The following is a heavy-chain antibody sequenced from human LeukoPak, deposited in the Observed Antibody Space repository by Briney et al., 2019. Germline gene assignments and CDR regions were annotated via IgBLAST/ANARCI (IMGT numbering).Heavy chain of an antibody. Sequence: PSETLSLTCTVSGGSISSYYWSWIRQPAGKGLEWIGRIYTSGSTNYNPSLKSRVTMSVDTSKNQFSLKLSSVTAADTAVYYCARKYYYDSSGYNAGGFDYWGQGTLVTVSS. CDR1: GGSISSYY. D-gene: IGHD3-22*01. CDR3: ARKYYYDSSGYNAGGFDY. V-gene: IGHV4-4*07. J-gene: IGHJ4*02. CDR2: IYTSGST.